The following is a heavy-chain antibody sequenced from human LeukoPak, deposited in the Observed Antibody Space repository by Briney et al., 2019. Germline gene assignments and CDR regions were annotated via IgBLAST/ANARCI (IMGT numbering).Heavy chain of an antibody. CDR3: ARHSSYYGMDV. CDR1: GGSVSSGSYY. CDR2: IYYSGSP. Sequence: PSETLSLTCTVSGGSVSSGSYYWSWIRQPPGKGLEWIGYIYYSGSPNYNPSLKSRVTISVDTSKNQFSLKLSSVTAADTAVYYCARHSSYYGMDVWGQGTTVTVSS. J-gene: IGHJ6*02. V-gene: IGHV4-61*01.